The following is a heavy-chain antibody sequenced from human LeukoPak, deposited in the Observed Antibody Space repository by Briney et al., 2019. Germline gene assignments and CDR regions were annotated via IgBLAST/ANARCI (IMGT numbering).Heavy chain of an antibody. CDR1: GGSISSSSYY. V-gene: IGHV4-39*01. CDR3: ARRSPYSSGWTPSAAFDI. CDR2: IYYSGST. Sequence: PSETLSLTCTVSGGSISSSSYYWGWIRQPPGKGLVWIGSIYYSGSTYYNPSLKSRVTISVDTSKNQFSLKLSSVTAADTAVYYCARRSPYSSGWTPSAAFDIWGQGTMVTVSS. J-gene: IGHJ3*02. D-gene: IGHD6-19*01.